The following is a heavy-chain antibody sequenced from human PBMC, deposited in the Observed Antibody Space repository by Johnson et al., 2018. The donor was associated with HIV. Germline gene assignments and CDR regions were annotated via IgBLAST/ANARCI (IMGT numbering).Heavy chain of an antibody. J-gene: IGHJ3*02. CDR1: GFTFSSNY. CDR3: ARPPYSGSYYDAFDI. CDR2: IYSGGST. D-gene: IGHD1-26*01. V-gene: IGHV3-66*02. Sequence: VQLVESGGGLVQPGGSLRLSCAASGFTFSSNYMSWVRQAPGKGLEWVSVIYSGGSTYYADSVKGRFIISRDNSKNTLYLQMNSLRAEDTAVYYCARPPYSGSYYDAFDIWGQGTMVTVSS.